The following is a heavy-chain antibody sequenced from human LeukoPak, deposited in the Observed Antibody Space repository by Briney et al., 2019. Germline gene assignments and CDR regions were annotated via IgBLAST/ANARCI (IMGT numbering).Heavy chain of an antibody. CDR1: GFTFSSYG. CDR2: ISGSGGST. D-gene: IGHD3-10*01. Sequence: PGGTLRLSCAASGFTFSSYGMSWVRQAPGKGLEWVSAISGSGGSTYYADSVKGRFTISRDNSKNTLYLQMGSLRAEDMAVHYCARGFGHVDYYFDYWGQGTLVTVSS. J-gene: IGHJ4*02. CDR3: ARGFGHVDYYFDY. V-gene: IGHV3-23*01.